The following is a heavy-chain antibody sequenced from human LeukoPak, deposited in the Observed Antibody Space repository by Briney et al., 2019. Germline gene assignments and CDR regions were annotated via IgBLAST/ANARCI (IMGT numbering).Heavy chain of an antibody. CDR1: GFTFSSYW. Sequence: GGSLGLSCAASGFTFSSYWMSWVRQAPGKGLEWVANIKQDGSEKYYVDSVKGRFTISRDNAKNSLYLQMNSLRAEDTAVYYCASVYYYGAFDIWGQGTMVTVSS. CDR2: IKQDGSEK. J-gene: IGHJ3*02. V-gene: IGHV3-7*01. D-gene: IGHD3-10*01. CDR3: ASVYYYGAFDI.